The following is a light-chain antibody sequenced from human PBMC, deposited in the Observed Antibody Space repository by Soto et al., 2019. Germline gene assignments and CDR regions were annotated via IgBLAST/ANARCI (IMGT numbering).Light chain of an antibody. CDR1: QRISSY. Sequence: DIQMTQSPSSLSASVGDRVTIPCRSSQRISSYLNWYQQKPGKPPKLLIYAASSLQSGVPSRFIGSGSGTDLTLSISTLQPEDFANYYCQQSYSTPKLNFCQGTRLEIK. J-gene: IGKJ5*01. CDR3: QQSYSTPKLN. CDR2: AAS. V-gene: IGKV1-39*01.